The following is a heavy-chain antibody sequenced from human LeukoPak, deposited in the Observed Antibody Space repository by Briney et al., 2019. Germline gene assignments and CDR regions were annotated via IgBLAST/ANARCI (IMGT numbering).Heavy chain of an antibody. Sequence: ASVKVSCKASGYTFTGYYMHWVRQAPGQGLEWMGWIYPNSGGTNYAQKFQGRVTMTRNTSISTAYMELSSLRSEDTAVYYCARGYRFGELLYYYYMDVWGKGTTVTISS. CDR3: ARGYRFGELLYYYYMDV. CDR2: IYPNSGGT. V-gene: IGHV1-2*02. CDR1: GYTFTGYY. J-gene: IGHJ6*03. D-gene: IGHD3-10*01.